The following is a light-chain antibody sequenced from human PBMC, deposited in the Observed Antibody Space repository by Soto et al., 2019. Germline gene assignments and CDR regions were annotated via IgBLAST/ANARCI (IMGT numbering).Light chain of an antibody. CDR1: QSLLHSNGYNY. V-gene: IGKV2-28*01. Sequence: DIVMTQSPLSLPVTPGEPASISCRSSQSLLHSNGYNYLDWYLQKPGQSPQLLIYLGSSRASGVPDRFSGSGSGTDFTLKISRVEAEDVGVYFCMQALQTPLTFGGGTKVEIE. CDR3: MQALQTPLT. CDR2: LGS. J-gene: IGKJ4*01.